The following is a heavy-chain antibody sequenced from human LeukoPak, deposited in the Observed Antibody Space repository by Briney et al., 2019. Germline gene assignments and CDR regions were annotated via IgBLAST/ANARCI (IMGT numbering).Heavy chain of an antibody. J-gene: IGHJ4*02. CDR2: IYHSGST. V-gene: IGHV4-30-2*02. Sequence: PSETLSLTCTVSGGSISSGGYYWSWIRQPPGKGLEWIGYIYHSGSTYYNPSLKSRVTISVDRSKNQFSLKLSSVTAADTAVYYCARSISGSYPPDYWGQGTLVTVSS. CDR1: GGSISSGGYY. CDR3: ARSISGSYPPDY. D-gene: IGHD3-10*01.